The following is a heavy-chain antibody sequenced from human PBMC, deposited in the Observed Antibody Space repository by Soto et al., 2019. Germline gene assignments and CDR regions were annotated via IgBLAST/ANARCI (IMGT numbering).Heavy chain of an antibody. J-gene: IGHJ4*02. CDR2: IYYSGST. CDR1: GGSISSYY. CDR3: ARASGYSYGYQPDY. Sequence: SETLSLTCTVSGGSISSYYWSWIRQPPGKGLEWIGYIYYSGSTNYNPSIKSRVTISVDTSKNQFSLKLSSVTAADTAVYYCARASGYSYGYQPDYWGQGTLVTVSS. V-gene: IGHV4-59*01. D-gene: IGHD5-18*01.